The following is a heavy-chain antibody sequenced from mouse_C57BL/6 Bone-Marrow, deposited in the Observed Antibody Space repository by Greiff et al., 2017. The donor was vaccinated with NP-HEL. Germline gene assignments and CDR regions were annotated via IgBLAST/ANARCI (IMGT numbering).Heavy chain of an antibody. J-gene: IGHJ4*01. V-gene: IGHV5-12*01. CDR2: ISNGGGST. D-gene: IGHD1-1*01. CDR1: GFTFSDYY. CDR3: ARRHYGSSYDYAMDY. Sequence: EVQVVESGGGLVQPGGSLKLSCAASGFTFSDYYMYWVRQTPEKRLEWVAYISNGGGSTFYPDTVTGRFTISRDNAKNTLYLQMSRLKSEDTAMYYCARRHYGSSYDYAMDYWGQGTSVTVSS.